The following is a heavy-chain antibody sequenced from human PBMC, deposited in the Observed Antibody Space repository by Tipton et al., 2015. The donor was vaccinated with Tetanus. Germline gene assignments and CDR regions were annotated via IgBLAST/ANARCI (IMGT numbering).Heavy chain of an antibody. CDR1: GASISDKKYY. D-gene: IGHD2/OR15-2a*01. V-gene: IGHV4-39*02. CDR3: ARHLYGYWFDP. J-gene: IGHJ5*02. Sequence: LRLSCNVSGASISDKKYYWGWIRQAPGKGLGWIASIYFQGSPYYSPSLKSRLTIDVDTSQNLFSLTLTSVTAADTAVYFCARHLYGYWFDPWGQGTLVTVSS. CDR2: IYFQGSP.